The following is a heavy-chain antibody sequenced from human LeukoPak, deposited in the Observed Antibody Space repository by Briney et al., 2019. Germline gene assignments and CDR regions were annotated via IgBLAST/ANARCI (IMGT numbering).Heavy chain of an antibody. V-gene: IGHV3-7*01. CDR3: ARDGGSSIVVVPAAVGY. CDR1: GFTFSSYW. J-gene: IGHJ4*02. Sequence: QPGGSLRLSCAASGFTFSSYWMSWVRQAPGKGLEWVANIKQDGSEKYYVDSVKGRFTISRDNAKNSLYLQMNSLRAEDTAVYYCARDGGSSIVVVPAAVGYWGQGTLVTVSS. CDR2: IKQDGSEK. D-gene: IGHD2-2*01.